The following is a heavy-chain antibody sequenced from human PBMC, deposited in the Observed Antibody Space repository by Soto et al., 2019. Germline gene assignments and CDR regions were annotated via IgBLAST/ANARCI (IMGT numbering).Heavy chain of an antibody. D-gene: IGHD2-15*01. V-gene: IGHV3-7*01. CDR1: GFTFSNYW. CDR2: IKQDESAK. J-gene: IGHJ4*02. CDR3: ARDRYCSGT. Sequence: GGSLRLSCAASGFTFSNYWMSWVRQAPGKGLKWVANIKQDESAKYYVDSVKGRFTISRDNAKNLLYLQMNSLRAEDTAVYYCARDRYCSGTWGQGTLVTVSS.